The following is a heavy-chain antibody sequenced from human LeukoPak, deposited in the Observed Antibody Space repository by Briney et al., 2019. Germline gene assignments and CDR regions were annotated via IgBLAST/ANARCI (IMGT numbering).Heavy chain of an antibody. V-gene: IGHV3-7*01. J-gene: IGHJ2*01. Sequence: GGSLRLSCAASGFTFSSYWMSWVRQAPGKGLEWVANIKQDGSEKYYVDSVKGRFTISRDNAKNSLYLQMNSLRAGDTAVYYCARAGYSSTWYSRYFDLWGRGTLVTVSS. CDR2: IKQDGSEK. CDR1: GFTFSSYW. D-gene: IGHD6-13*01. CDR3: ARAGYSSTWYSRYFDL.